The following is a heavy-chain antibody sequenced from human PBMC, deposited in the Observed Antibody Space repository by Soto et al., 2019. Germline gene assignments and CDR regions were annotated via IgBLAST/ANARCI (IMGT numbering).Heavy chain of an antibody. D-gene: IGHD6-6*01. V-gene: IGHV3-23*01. Sequence: GGSLRLSCAASGFTFSSYAMNWVRQAPGKGLEWVSVISGSGGSTYYADSVKGRFTISRDNSKNTLYLQMNSLRAEDTAVYYCAKDQLAARFLTPGMDVWGQGTTVTVSS. J-gene: IGHJ6*02. CDR2: ISGSGGST. CDR3: AKDQLAARFLTPGMDV. CDR1: GFTFSSYA.